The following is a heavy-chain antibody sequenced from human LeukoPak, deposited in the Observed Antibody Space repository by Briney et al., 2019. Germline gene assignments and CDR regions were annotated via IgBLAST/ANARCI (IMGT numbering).Heavy chain of an antibody. CDR3: ARGAHRWATTNGNFDY. CDR1: GFIFSSYG. J-gene: IGHJ4*02. V-gene: IGHV3-30*19. D-gene: IGHD1-1*01. CDR2: ISYDGSK. Sequence: GGSLRLSCAASGFIFSSYGMHWVRQAPGKGLEWVAVISYDGSKYYVDSVKGRFTISRDNSKNTLYLQMNSLRAEDTAVYYCARGAHRWATTNGNFDYWGQGTLVTVSS.